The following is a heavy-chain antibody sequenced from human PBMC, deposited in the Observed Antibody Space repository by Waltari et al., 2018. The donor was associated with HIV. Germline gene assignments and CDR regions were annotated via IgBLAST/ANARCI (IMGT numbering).Heavy chain of an antibody. Sequence: QVQLVESGGGVVQPGRSLRLSCAASGFTFNTYAMYWVRQAPGKGLECVAVISYDGSNKCYADSVKGRFTISRDNSKNTLYLQMNSLRAEDTAVYYCARDSSGYYYVGYGMDVWGQGTTVTVSS. V-gene: IGHV3-30*01. CDR2: ISYDGSNK. D-gene: IGHD3-22*01. CDR3: ARDSSGYYYVGYGMDV. J-gene: IGHJ6*02. CDR1: GFTFNTYA.